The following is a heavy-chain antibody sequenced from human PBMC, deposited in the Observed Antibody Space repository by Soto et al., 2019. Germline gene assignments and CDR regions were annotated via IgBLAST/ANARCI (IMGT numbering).Heavy chain of an antibody. J-gene: IGHJ6*02. Sequence: QVQLVESGGGVVQPRRSLRLSCAASGFTFSSYAMHWVRQAPGKGLEWVAVISYDGSNKYYADSVKGRFTISRDNSKNTLYLQMNSLRAEDTAVYYCARGGIAAAGYGMDVWGQGTTVTVSS. CDR3: ARGGIAAAGYGMDV. D-gene: IGHD6-13*01. V-gene: IGHV3-30-3*01. CDR1: GFTFSSYA. CDR2: ISYDGSNK.